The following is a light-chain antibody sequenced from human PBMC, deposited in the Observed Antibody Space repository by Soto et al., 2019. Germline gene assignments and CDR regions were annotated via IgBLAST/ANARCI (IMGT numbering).Light chain of an antibody. CDR2: KAS. CDR3: QQYNSYPYT. CDR1: QSISSW. V-gene: IGKV1-5*03. Sequence: DIQMTQSPSTLSASVGDRVTITCRASQSISSWLAWYQQKPGKAPKLLIYKASSLESGVPSRFSGSGSGTEFTLTLSSLQPDDFATYYGQQYNSYPYTFGQGTKLEIK. J-gene: IGKJ2*01.